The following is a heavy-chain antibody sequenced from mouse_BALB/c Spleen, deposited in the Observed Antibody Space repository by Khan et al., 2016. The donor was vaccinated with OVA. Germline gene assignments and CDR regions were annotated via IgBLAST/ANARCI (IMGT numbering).Heavy chain of an antibody. CDR2: INPTSGYT. CDR1: GYTFTTYW. Sequence: QVQLKESGAELAKPGASVKMSCKASGYTFTTYWMHWVNQRPGQGREWIGYINPTSGYTDYNEKFKDRATLSTDKSSSTAYMQLSSLTSEDSAVYYCTRERIDYWGQGTTLTVSS. CDR3: TRERIDY. J-gene: IGHJ2*01. V-gene: IGHV1-7*01.